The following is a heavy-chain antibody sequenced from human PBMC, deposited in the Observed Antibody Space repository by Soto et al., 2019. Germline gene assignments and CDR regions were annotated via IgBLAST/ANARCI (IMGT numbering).Heavy chain of an antibody. V-gene: IGHV1-2*04. CDR2: INPNSGGT. CDR1: GYTFTGYY. D-gene: IGHD3-22*01. CDR3: ARAQSSPEYYYDSSGYYNYFDY. J-gene: IGHJ4*02. Sequence: ASVKVSCKASGYTFTGYYMHWVRQAPGQGLEWMGWINPNSGGTNYAQKFQGWVTMTRDTSISTAYVELSRLRSDDTAVYYCARAQSSPEYYYDSSGYYNYFDYWGQGTLVTVSS.